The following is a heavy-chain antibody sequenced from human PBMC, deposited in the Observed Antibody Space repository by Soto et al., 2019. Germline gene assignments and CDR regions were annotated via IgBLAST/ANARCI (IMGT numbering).Heavy chain of an antibody. V-gene: IGHV4-38-2*02. Sequence: XETLSLTCAVSGHSISSDYYWGWVRQPPGKGLEWIGSMYHSGSAYYNPSLKSRVTMSVDTSKNHFSLQLRSVTAADTAMYYCAREVEMATICWFDHWRQGTLVTVSS. J-gene: IGHJ5*02. CDR3: AREVEMATICWFDH. D-gene: IGHD5-12*01. CDR1: GHSISSDYY. CDR2: MYHSGSA.